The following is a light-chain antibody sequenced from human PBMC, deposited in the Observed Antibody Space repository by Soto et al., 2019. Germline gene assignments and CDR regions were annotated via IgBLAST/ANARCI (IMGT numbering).Light chain of an antibody. V-gene: IGLV1-47*02. J-gene: IGLJ2*01. CDR2: STN. CDR1: RSNIGTNY. Sequence: QPVLTQPPSASGTPGQRVTISCSGSRSNIGTNYVYWYQQLPGTAPKLVIYSTNKRPSGVPDRISGSKSGTSASLAISGLRSDDEATYYCAAWDDSLSGPVFGGGTKLTVL. CDR3: AAWDDSLSGPV.